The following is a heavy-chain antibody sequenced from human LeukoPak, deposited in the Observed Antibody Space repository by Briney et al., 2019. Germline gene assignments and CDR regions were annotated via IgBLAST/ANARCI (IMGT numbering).Heavy chain of an antibody. J-gene: IGHJ6*02. CDR1: GFTFSSYS. D-gene: IGHD4-17*01. CDR3: AKPNGDYYYYYGMDV. Sequence: GGSLRLSCAASGFTFSSYSMNWVRQAPGKGLEWVSYISSSSSTIYYADSVKGRFTISRDNAKNSLYLQMNSLRAEDTAVYYCAKPNGDYYYYYGMDVWGQGTTVTVSS. V-gene: IGHV3-48*04. CDR2: ISSSSSTI.